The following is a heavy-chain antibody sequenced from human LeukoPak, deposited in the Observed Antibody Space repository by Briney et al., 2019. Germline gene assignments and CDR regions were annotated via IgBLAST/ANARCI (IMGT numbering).Heavy chain of an antibody. J-gene: IGHJ6*02. CDR1: GCIFTNYA. Sequence: ASVNVSCKASGCIFTNYAFHWVRQAPGQGLEWMGGIIPIFGTANYAQKFQGRVTITADESTSTAYMELSSLRSEDTAVYYCARYGYSSSSHPDYYYGMDVWGQGTTVTVSS. D-gene: IGHD6-6*01. CDR2: IIPIFGTA. V-gene: IGHV1-69*13. CDR3: ARYGYSSSSHPDYYYGMDV.